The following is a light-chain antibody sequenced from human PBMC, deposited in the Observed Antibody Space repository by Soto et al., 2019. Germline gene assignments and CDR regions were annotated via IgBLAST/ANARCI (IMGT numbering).Light chain of an antibody. J-gene: IGKJ2*01. V-gene: IGKV1-5*01. Sequence: DIQITQSPSTLSASVGDRVTITGRPSQTISNWLAWYQQKPGKAPKLLIYDASSLHSGVPSRFSGSGSGTEFTLTISSLQPDDFATYYCQQYISYSYTFGQGTKLEI. CDR3: QQYISYSYT. CDR2: DAS. CDR1: QTISNW.